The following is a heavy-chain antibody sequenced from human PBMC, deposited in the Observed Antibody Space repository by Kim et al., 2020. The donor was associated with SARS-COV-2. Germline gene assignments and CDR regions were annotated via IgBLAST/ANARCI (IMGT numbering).Heavy chain of an antibody. CDR1: GFTFSSYA. CDR2: ISGSGGST. J-gene: IGHJ4*02. D-gene: IGHD6-13*01. Sequence: GGSLRLSCAASGFTFSSYAMSWVRQAPGKGLEWVSAISGSGGSTYYADSVKGRFTISRDNSKNTLYLQMNSLRAEDTAVYYCAKGPGYSSSWYSDYWGQGTLVTVSS. V-gene: IGHV3-23*01. CDR3: AKGPGYSSSWYSDY.